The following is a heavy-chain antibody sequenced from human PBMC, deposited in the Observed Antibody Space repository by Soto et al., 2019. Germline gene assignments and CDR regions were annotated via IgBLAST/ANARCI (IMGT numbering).Heavy chain of an antibody. Sequence: EVQLVESGGGLVQPGGSLRLPCADSGFTFSSYWMHWVRQAPGKGLVWVSRINSDGSSTSYADSVKGRFTISRHNVKNTLYLQINSLRAEDTAVYYCARHLAGNSDYWVHGTLLTFSS. J-gene: IGHJ4*01. CDR3: ARHLAGNSDY. CDR1: GFTFSSYW. D-gene: IGHD3-3*02. V-gene: IGHV3-74*01. CDR2: INSDGSST.